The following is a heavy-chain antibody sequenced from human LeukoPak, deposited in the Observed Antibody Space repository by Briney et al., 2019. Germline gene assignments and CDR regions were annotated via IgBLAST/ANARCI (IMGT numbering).Heavy chain of an antibody. CDR1: GFTFSSYA. D-gene: IGHD3-3*01. CDR3: ATALRFLEWNR. CDR2: ISGSGGST. J-gene: IGHJ4*02. Sequence: GGSMRLSCAASGFTFSSYAMSWVRQAPGKGLGWVSAISGSGGSTYYADSVKGRFTISRDNSKNTLYLQMNSLRAEDTAVYYCATALRFLEWNRGGQGTLVTVSS. V-gene: IGHV3-23*01.